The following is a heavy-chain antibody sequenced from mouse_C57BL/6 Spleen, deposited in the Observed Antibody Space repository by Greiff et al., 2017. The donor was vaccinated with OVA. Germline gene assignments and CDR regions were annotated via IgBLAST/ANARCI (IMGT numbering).Heavy chain of an antibody. CDR3: ARGGSHYYGEAMDY. V-gene: IGHV5-16*01. D-gene: IGHD1-1*01. J-gene: IGHJ4*01. CDR2: INYDGSST. CDR1: GFTFSDYY. Sequence: EVKLMESEGGLVQPGSSMKLSCTASGFTFSDYYMAWVRQVPEKGLEWVANINYDGSSTYYLDSLKSRFIISRDNAKNILYLQMSSLKSEDTATYYCARGGSHYYGEAMDYWGQGTSVTVSS.